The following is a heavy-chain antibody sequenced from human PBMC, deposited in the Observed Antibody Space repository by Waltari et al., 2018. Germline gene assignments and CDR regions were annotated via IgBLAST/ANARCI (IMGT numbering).Heavy chain of an antibody. V-gene: IGHV1-18*01. Sequence: QVQLVQSGAEVKKPGASVKVSCKASGYTFPSYGISWGRQAPGPGLEWMGWISAYNGNTNYAQKLQGRVTMTTDTSTSTAYMELRSLRSDDTAVYYCARTGGCSSTSCYTRGWKYWGQGTLVTVSS. J-gene: IGHJ4*02. D-gene: IGHD2-2*02. CDR2: ISAYNGNT. CDR3: ARTGGCSSTSCYTRGWKY. CDR1: GYTFPSYG.